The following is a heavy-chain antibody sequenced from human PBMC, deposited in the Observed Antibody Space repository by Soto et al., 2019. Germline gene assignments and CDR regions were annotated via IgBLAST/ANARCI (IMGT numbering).Heavy chain of an antibody. CDR2: ISAYNGNT. J-gene: IGHJ6*02. CDR3: ARDVSGPGATYVMDV. Sequence: ASVKVSCKASGYTFTSYGISWVRQAPGQGLEWMGWISAYNGNTNYAQKLQGRVTLTRDMSTSTVYMELTSLTYDDTAVYYCARDVSGPGATYVMDVWGQGTTVTVS. V-gene: IGHV1-18*01. CDR1: GYTFTSYG. D-gene: IGHD2-2*01.